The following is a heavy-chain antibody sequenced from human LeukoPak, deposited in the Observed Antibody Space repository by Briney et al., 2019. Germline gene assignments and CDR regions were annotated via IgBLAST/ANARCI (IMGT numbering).Heavy chain of an antibody. V-gene: IGHV4-39*01. CDR3: AREGRITMVRGVGTFDI. CDR1: GGPISSSSYY. J-gene: IGHJ3*02. CDR2: IYYSGST. D-gene: IGHD3-10*01. Sequence: SETLSLTCTVSGGPISSSSYYWGWIRQPPGKGLEWIGSIYYSGSTYYNPSLKSRVTISVDTSKNQFSLKLSSVTAADTAVYYCAREGRITMVRGVGTFDIWGQGTMVTVSS.